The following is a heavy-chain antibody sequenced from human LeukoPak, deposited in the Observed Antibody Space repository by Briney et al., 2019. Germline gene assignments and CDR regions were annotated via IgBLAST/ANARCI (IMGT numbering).Heavy chain of an antibody. CDR3: AKSRGSSTSAYAMDV. V-gene: IGHV3-23*01. J-gene: IGHJ6*02. Sequence: GGSLRLSCAASGFTFSSYAMSWVRQAPGKGLEWVSGISGTGGNTYYADSMKGRFTISRDNSKNTLYLQMNTLRAEDTAIYYCAKSRGSSTSAYAMDVWGQGTTVTVSS. CDR1: GFTFSSYA. D-gene: IGHD2-2*01. CDR2: ISGTGGNT.